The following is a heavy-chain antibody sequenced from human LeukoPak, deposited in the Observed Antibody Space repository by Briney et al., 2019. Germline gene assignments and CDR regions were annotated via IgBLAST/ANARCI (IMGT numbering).Heavy chain of an antibody. CDR2: ISSDGGST. J-gene: IGHJ4*02. Sequence: SGGSLRLSCAASGFTFSSYTMYWVRQAPGKGLEYVSAISSDGGSTDYANSVKGRFIISRDNSNNTLYLQMGSLRLEDMAVYYCARGRVGADYWGQGTLVTVSS. V-gene: IGHV3-64*01. CDR1: GFTFSSYT. D-gene: IGHD1-26*01. CDR3: ARGRVGADY.